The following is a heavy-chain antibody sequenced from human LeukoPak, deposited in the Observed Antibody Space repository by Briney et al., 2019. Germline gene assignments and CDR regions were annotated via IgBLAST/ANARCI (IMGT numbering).Heavy chain of an antibody. CDR3: ARGMGATDLTLYFDY. D-gene: IGHD1-26*01. Sequence: GGSLRLSCAASGFTFDDYGMSWVRQAPGKWLEWVSGINWNGGSTGYADSVKGRFTISRDNAKNSLYLQMNSLRAEDTALYHRARGMGATDLTLYFDYWGQGTLVTVSS. CDR2: INWNGGST. J-gene: IGHJ4*02. CDR1: GFTFDDYG. V-gene: IGHV3-20*01.